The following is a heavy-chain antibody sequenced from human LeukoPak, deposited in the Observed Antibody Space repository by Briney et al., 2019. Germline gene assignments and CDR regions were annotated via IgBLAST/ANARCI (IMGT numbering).Heavy chain of an antibody. CDR3: ASLDY. V-gene: IGHV3-7*01. CDR2: IKQDGSEK. CDR1: GFTFSSHW. J-gene: IGHJ4*02. Sequence: PGGSLRLSCAAFGFTFSSHWMNWVRQAPGKGLEWVANIKQDGSEKYYVDSVKGRFTISRVNAKNSLYLQMNSLRAEDTAVYYCASLDYWGQGILVTVSS.